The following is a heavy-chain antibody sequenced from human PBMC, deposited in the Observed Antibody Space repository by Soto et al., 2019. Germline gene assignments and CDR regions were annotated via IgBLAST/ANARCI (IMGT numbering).Heavy chain of an antibody. CDR3: ARRQQLVLGLEGFDP. CDR1: GGSISSSSYY. D-gene: IGHD6-6*01. V-gene: IGHV4-39*01. Sequence: SQTLSLTCTVSGGSISSSSYYWGWIRQPPGKGLEWIGSIYYSGSTYYNPSLKSRVTISVDTSKNQFSLKLSSVTAADTAVYYCARRQQLVLGLEGFDPWGQGTLVTVSS. CDR2: IYYSGST. J-gene: IGHJ5*02.